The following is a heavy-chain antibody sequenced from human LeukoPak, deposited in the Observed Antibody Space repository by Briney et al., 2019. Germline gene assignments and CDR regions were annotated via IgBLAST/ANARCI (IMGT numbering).Heavy chain of an antibody. Sequence: ASVKVSCKASGGTFSSYAISWVRQAPGQGLEWMGRIIPILGIANYAQKFQGRVTITAEKSTSPAYMELSSLRSEDTAVYYCARSEYSSSWYDWFDPWGQGTLVTVSS. J-gene: IGHJ5*02. CDR2: IIPILGIA. CDR1: GGTFSSYA. CDR3: ARSEYSSSWYDWFDP. D-gene: IGHD6-13*01. V-gene: IGHV1-69*04.